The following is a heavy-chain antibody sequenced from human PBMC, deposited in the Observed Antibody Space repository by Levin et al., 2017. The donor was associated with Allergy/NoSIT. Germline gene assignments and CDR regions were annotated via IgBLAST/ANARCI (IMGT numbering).Heavy chain of an antibody. D-gene: IGHD3-3*01. CDR1: GGTFSSYA. CDR3: ARDVLEDGHFGAQRQFLYYGMDV. Sequence: SVKVSCKASGGTFSSYAISWVRQAPGQGLEWMGGIIPIFGTANYAQKFQGRVTITADESTSTAYMELSSLRSEDTAVYYCARDVLEDGHFGAQRQFLYYGMDVWGQGTTVTVSS. V-gene: IGHV1-69*13. CDR2: IIPIFGTA. J-gene: IGHJ6*02.